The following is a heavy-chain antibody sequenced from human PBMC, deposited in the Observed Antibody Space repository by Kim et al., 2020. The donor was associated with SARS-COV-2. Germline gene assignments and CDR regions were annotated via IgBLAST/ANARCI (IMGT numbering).Heavy chain of an antibody. Sequence: GGSLRLSCAASGFTFSSYGMHWVRQAPGKGLEWVAVIWYDGSNKYYADSVKGRFTISRDNSKNTLYLQMNSLRAEDTAVYYCAKYSSWPDYYYYYGMYVWGQGTTVTVSS. V-gene: IGHV3-33*06. CDR3: AKYSSWPDYYYYYGMYV. J-gene: IGHJ6*02. CDR2: IWYDGSNK. D-gene: IGHD6-6*01. CDR1: GFTFSSYG.